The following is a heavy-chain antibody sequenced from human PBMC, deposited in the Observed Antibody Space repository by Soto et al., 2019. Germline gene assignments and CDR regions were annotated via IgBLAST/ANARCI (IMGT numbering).Heavy chain of an antibody. J-gene: IGHJ6*03. CDR3: ARVVSSSPITIFGVVIGYMDV. CDR2: INSDGSST. V-gene: IGHV3-74*01. CDR1: GFTFSSYW. D-gene: IGHD3-3*01. Sequence: GGSLRLSCAASGFTFSSYWMHWVRQAPGKGLVWVSRINSDGSSTSYADSVKGRFTISRDNAKNTLYLQMNSLRAEDTAVYYCARVVSSSPITIFGVVIGYMDVWGKGTTVTVSS.